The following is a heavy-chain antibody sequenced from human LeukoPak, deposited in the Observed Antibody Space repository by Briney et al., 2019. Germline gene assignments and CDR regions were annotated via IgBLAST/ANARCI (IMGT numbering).Heavy chain of an antibody. CDR2: IIPIFGTA. J-gene: IGHJ3*02. D-gene: IGHD2-8*01. V-gene: IGHV1-69*01. CDR3: ARAKDIVLMVYASDAFDI. Sequence: GSSVKVSCKASGGTFSSYAISWVRQAPGQGLEWMGGIIPIFGTANYAQKFQGRVTITADESTSTAYMELSSLRSEDTAVYYCARAKDIVLMVYASDAFDIWGQGTMVTVSS. CDR1: GGTFSSYA.